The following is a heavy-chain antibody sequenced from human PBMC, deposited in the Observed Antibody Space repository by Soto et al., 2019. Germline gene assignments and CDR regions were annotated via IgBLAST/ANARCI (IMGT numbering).Heavy chain of an antibody. D-gene: IGHD3-10*01. J-gene: IGHJ4*02. Sequence: QVQLVQSGAEVKKPGSSVKVSCKASGYTITSYGISWVRQSPGQGLEWMGWISAYNGNTNYVQKRQGRATMTTDTATRTAYMELRSVRSDDTAEYYCARDLGEVRGSPGYWGQGTLVTVSS. CDR1: GYTITSYG. V-gene: IGHV1-18*01. CDR3: ARDLGEVRGSPGY. CDR2: ISAYNGNT.